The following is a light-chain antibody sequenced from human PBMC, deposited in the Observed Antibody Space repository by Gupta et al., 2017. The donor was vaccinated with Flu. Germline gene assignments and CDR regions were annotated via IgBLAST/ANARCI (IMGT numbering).Light chain of an antibody. Sequence: QSALTQPPSVSGSPGQSVTIYCTGTSSDVGSYNRVSWYQQTPGTAPKLMIYEVSNRPSGVHERFSGSKSGNTASLTISGLQAEDEAEYYCSLYTSSSLYVFGTGTKVTVL. CDR3: SLYTSSSLYV. CDR2: EVS. J-gene: IGLJ1*01. CDR1: SSDVGSYNR. V-gene: IGLV2-18*01.